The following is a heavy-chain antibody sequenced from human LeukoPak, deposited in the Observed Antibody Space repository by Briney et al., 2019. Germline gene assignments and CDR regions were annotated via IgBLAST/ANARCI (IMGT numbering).Heavy chain of an antibody. V-gene: IGHV5-51*01. CDR3: ARRDSSSKHFDY. Sequence: GESLKISCKGSGYSFTSYWISWVRQMPGKGLEWMGIIYPGDSDTRYSPSFQGQVTISGDKSISTAYVQWSSLKASDTAMYYCARRDSSSKHFDYWGQGTLVTVSS. CDR2: IYPGDSDT. D-gene: IGHD6-13*01. J-gene: IGHJ4*02. CDR1: GYSFTSYW.